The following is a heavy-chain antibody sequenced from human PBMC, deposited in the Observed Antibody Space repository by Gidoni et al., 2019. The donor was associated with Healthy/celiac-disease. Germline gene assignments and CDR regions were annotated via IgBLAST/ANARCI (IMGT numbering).Heavy chain of an antibody. D-gene: IGHD4-17*01. Sequence: EVQLVESGGGLVQPGRSLRLSCTASGFTFGDYAMSWFRQAPGKGLEVVGFIRSKAYGGTTEYAASVKGRFTISRDDSKSIAYLQMNSLKTEDTAVYYCTTGTVTTAFDYWGQGTLVTVSS. V-gene: IGHV3-49*03. CDR1: GFTFGDYA. CDR2: IRSKAYGGTT. CDR3: TTGTVTTAFDY. J-gene: IGHJ4*02.